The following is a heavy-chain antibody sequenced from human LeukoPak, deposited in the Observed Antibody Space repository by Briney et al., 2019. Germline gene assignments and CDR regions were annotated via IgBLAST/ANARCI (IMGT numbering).Heavy chain of an antibody. CDR2: INPKSGGT. CDR1: GYTFSGYY. V-gene: IGHV1-2*02. Sequence: VASVKVSCKASGYTFSGYYMNWVRQAPGQGLEWMGWINPKSGGTDYSQKFQDRVTMTRDTSTSTVYMELSSLRSEDTAVYYCARVKSYYYDTSDKDAFDIWGQGTMVTVSS. CDR3: ARVKSYYYDTSDKDAFDI. D-gene: IGHD3-22*01. J-gene: IGHJ3*02.